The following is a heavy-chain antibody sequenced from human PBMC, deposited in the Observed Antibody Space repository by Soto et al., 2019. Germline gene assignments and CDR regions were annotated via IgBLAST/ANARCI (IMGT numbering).Heavy chain of an antibody. J-gene: IGHJ5*01. Sequence: QVQLQESGPGLVKPSETLSLTCAVSGGSVSSGIYYLSRIRKSPGKGLEWIGYIYYTGSTRYNPPLKSPVTMSIATSKNQFSLKLRSVTAADTAVYYCASGPVSRRVDSWGQGALVTVSS. CDR1: GGSVSSGIYY. V-gene: IGHV4-61*01. CDR3: ASGPVSRRVDS. D-gene: IGHD6-13*01. CDR2: IYYTGST.